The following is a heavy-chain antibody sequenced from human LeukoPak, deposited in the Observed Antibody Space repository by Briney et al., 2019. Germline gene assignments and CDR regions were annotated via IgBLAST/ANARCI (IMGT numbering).Heavy chain of an antibody. J-gene: IGHJ5*02. V-gene: IGHV3-30-3*01. D-gene: IGHD3-10*01. CDR1: GFTFSSYA. Sequence: GGSLRLSCAASGFTFSSYAMHWVRQAPGKGLEWVAVISYDGSNKYYADSVKGRYTISRDNSKNTLYLQMNSLRAEDTAVYYCARQTRGYYYGSGSQPFDPWGQGTLVTVSS. CDR2: ISYDGSNK. CDR3: ARQTRGYYYGSGSQPFDP.